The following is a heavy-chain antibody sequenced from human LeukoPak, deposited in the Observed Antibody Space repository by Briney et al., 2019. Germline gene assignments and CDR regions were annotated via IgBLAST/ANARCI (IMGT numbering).Heavy chain of an antibody. CDR1: GVSFSGYY. V-gene: IGHV4-34*01. D-gene: IGHD3-3*01. Sequence: PSETPSLTCAVYGVSFSGYYWSWIRQPPGKGLEWIGEINHSGSTNYNPSLKSRVTISVDTSKNQFSLKLSSVTAADTAVYYCARTSNYDFWGGLTYYFDYWGQGTLVTVSS. J-gene: IGHJ4*02. CDR3: ARTSNYDFWGGLTYYFDY. CDR2: INHSGST.